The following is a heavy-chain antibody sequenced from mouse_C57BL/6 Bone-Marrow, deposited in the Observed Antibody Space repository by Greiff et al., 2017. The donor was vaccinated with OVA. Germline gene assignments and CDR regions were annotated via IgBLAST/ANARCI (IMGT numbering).Heavy chain of an antibody. V-gene: IGHV1-72*01. D-gene: IGHD1-1*01. Sequence: QVHLKQPGAELVKPGASVKLSCKASGYTFTSYWMHWVKQRPGRGLEWIGRIDPNSGGTKYNEQFKSKATLTVDKPSSTAYMQLSSLTSEDSAVYDCARVRFITTVVTDAMDYWGQGTSVTVSS. CDR1: GYTFTSYW. CDR2: IDPNSGGT. CDR3: ARVRFITTVVTDAMDY. J-gene: IGHJ4*01.